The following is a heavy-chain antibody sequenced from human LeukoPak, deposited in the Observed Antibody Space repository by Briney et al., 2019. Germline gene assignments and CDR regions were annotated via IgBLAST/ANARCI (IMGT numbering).Heavy chain of an antibody. CDR3: ASSYDFWSGYSYWYFDL. Sequence: PSETLSLTCTVSGGSISSYYWSWIRQPPGKGLEWIGYIYYSGSTNYNPSLKSRVTISVDTSKNQFSLKLSSVTAADTAVYYCASSYDFWSGYSYWYFDLWGRGTLDTVSS. D-gene: IGHD3-3*01. CDR2: IYYSGST. CDR1: GGSISSYY. V-gene: IGHV4-59*01. J-gene: IGHJ2*01.